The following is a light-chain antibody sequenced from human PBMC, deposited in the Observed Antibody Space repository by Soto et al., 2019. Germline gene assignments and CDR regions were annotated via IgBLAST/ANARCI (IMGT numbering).Light chain of an antibody. CDR1: QSVGTY. J-gene: IGKJ3*01. CDR2: DAS. V-gene: IGKV3-11*01. CDR3: QPRTNWPPVFT. Sequence: EIVLTQSPATLSLSPGERATLSSRASQSVGTYLAWYQQKPGQAPRLLIYDASNSATGIPARFSGSGSGTDFTLTISSREPEDFAVYYCQPRTNWPPVFTFGHGTKVDIK.